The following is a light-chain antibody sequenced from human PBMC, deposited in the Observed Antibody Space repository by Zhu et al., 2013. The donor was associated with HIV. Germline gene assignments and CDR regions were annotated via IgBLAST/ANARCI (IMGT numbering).Light chain of an antibody. CDR3: QQYYSFPRT. J-gene: IGKJ1*01. CDR1: QGIGSY. CDR2: AAS. Sequence: VIWMTQSPSLLSASTGDRVTISCRMSQGIGSYLAWYQQKPGKAPELLIYAASTLQSGVPSRFSGSGSGTDFTLTISCLQSEDFATYYCQQYYSFPRTFGQGTKVE. V-gene: IGKV1D-8*01.